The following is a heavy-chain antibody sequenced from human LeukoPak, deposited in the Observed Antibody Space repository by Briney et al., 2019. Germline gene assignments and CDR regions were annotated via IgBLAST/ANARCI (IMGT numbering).Heavy chain of an antibody. CDR2: IHPSGST. J-gene: IGHJ5*02. V-gene: IGHV4-34*01. D-gene: IGHD3-10*01. CDR3: ARDGTHFYGSGSSNWFDP. CDR1: GGSFSDHY. Sequence: SETLSLTCAIYGGSFSDHYCIWIRQPPGKGPEFIGEIHPSGSTNYNPSLERRVTLSLDTSKNQFSLKLSSVTAADTAVYYCARDGTHFYGSGSSNWFDPWGQGILVTVSS.